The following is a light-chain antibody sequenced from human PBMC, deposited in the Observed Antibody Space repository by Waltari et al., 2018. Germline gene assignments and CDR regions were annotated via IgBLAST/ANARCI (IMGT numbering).Light chain of an antibody. J-gene: IGKJ4*01. CDR3: QQYYEWPLT. V-gene: IGKV3D-15*01. Sequence: EIVMTQSPATLSVSPGERATLSCRASQSVTSTLAWYQQKPVHPPRLLIYGASTRATATPARFSGSGSGTEFTLAISSLQSEDFAVYYCQQYYEWPLTFGGGTKVEIK. CDR1: QSVTST. CDR2: GAS.